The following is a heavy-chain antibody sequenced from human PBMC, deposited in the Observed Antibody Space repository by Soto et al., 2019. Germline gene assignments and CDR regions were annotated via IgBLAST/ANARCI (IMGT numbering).Heavy chain of an antibody. V-gene: IGHV5-10-1*01. CDR1: GYSFTSYW. CDR2: IDPSDSYT. Sequence: GESLKISCKGSGYSFTSYWISWVRQMPGKGLEWMGRIDPSDSYTNYSPSFQGHVTISADKSISTAYLQWSSLKASDTAMYYCARALKDRNYYYSMDVWGQGTTVTVSS. J-gene: IGHJ6*02. CDR3: ARALKDRNYYYSMDV.